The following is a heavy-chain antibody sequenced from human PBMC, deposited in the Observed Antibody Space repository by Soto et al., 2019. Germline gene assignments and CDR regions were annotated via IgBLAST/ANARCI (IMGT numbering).Heavy chain of an antibody. CDR2: IKPDNGNT. CDR3: ATSYDSGFDP. CDR1: GYPFSKYG. J-gene: IGHJ5*02. Sequence: QLQLVQSGGEVKKPGASVRVSCEAYGYPFSKYGISWIRQAPGQGLEWMGWIKPDNGNTDYAQKFQGRATMTTDTSSNTASMELRRLRSDDTAVYYGATSYDSGFDPGGQGTLV. D-gene: IGHD5-12*01. V-gene: IGHV1-18*04.